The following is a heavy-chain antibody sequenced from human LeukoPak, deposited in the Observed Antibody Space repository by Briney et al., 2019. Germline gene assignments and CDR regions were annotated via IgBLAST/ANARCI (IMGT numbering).Heavy chain of an antibody. J-gene: IGHJ4*02. CDR2: INPSGGST. V-gene: IGHV1-46*01. CDR3: ARGLDIDPVDY. D-gene: IGHD2-15*01. CDR1: GYTLTELS. Sequence: ASVKVSCKVSGYTLTELSMHWVRQAPGQGLEWMGIINPSGGSTSYAQKFQGRVTMTRDTSTSTAYMELSSLRSEDTAVYYCARGLDIDPVDYWGQGTLVTVSS.